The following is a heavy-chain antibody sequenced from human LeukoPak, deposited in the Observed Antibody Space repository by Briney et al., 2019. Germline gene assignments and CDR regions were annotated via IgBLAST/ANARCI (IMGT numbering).Heavy chain of an antibody. Sequence: WIRQPPGKALEWVALIYWNDDKRYSSSLKNRLSITRDTSKNQLVLRMNNMDPADTATYYCVHRIQFLEWLSQGGYFDYWGQGILVTVSS. D-gene: IGHD3-3*01. CDR2: IYWNDDK. CDR3: VHRIQFLEWLSQGGYFDY. J-gene: IGHJ4*02. V-gene: IGHV2-5*01.